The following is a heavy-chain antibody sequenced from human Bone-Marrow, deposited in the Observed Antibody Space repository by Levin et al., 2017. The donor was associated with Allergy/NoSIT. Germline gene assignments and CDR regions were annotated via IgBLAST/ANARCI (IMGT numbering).Heavy chain of an antibody. CDR1: GFTFSSYA. Sequence: HSGGSLRLSCAASGFTFSSYAMSWVRKAPGKGLEWVSSIGSGGRTYYADSVKDRFTISRDNSKSTLYLQMNSLRAEDTAMYYCAKGLTGTTFLCWFDPWGQGTLVTVSS. J-gene: IGHJ5*02. CDR3: AKGLTGTTFLCWFDP. CDR2: IGSGGRT. D-gene: IGHD1-7*01. V-gene: IGHV3-23*01.